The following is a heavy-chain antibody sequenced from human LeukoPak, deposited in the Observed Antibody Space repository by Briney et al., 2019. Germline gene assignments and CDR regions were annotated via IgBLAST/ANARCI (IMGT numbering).Heavy chain of an antibody. CDR1: GGSISSSSYY. V-gene: IGHV4-39*07. Sequence: SETLSLTCTVSGGSISSSSYYWGWIRQPPGKGLEWIGSIYYSGSTYYNPSLKSRVTISVDTSKNQFSLKLSSVTAADTAVYYCARTYYDFWSGYSGFDYWGQGTLVTVSS. D-gene: IGHD3-3*01. J-gene: IGHJ4*02. CDR2: IYYSGST. CDR3: ARTYYDFWSGYSGFDY.